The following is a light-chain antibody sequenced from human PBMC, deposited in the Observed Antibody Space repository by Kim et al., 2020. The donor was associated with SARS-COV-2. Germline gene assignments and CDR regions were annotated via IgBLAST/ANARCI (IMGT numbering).Light chain of an antibody. Sequence: GDRVTISCQASEDISNYLNWYQQKLGKAPTLLIYDASNLEAGVPSRFSGSGSGTDFSLTISGLQPEDFATYYCQQYTTLLSVAFGGGTK. J-gene: IGKJ4*01. CDR1: EDISNY. CDR3: QQYTTLLSVA. V-gene: IGKV1-33*01. CDR2: DAS.